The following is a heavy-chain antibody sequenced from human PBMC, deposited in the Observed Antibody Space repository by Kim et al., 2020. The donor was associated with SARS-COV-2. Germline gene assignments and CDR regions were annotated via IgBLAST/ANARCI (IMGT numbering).Heavy chain of an antibody. CDR2: INHSGST. Sequence: SETLSLTCAVYGGSFSGYYWSWIRQPPGKGLEWIGEINHSGSTNYNPSLKSRVTISVDTSKNQFSLKLSSVTAADTAVYYCARSIGGGVWGSYRHSDYWGQGTLVTVSS. CDR1: GGSFSGYY. J-gene: IGHJ4*02. CDR3: ARSIGGGVWGSYRHSDY. D-gene: IGHD3-16*02. V-gene: IGHV4-34*01.